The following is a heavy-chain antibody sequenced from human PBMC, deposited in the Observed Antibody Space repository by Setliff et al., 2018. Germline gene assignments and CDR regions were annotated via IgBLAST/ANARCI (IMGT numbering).Heavy chain of an antibody. CDR1: GFTVSSSD. V-gene: IGHV3-23*01. D-gene: IGHD3-10*01. J-gene: IGHJ4*02. CDR3: AKDKDVRVDYFDY. Sequence: PGGSLRLSCATSGFTVSSSDMSWVRQAPGKGLEWISIINVGGTNTYYRDSVKGRFTISRDNSKSTLYLQMNSLRAEDTAIYYCAKDKDVRVDYFDYWGPGTLVTVSS. CDR2: INVGGTNT.